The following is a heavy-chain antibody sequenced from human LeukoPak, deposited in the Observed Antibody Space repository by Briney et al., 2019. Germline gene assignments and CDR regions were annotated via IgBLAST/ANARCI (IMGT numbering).Heavy chain of an antibody. D-gene: IGHD3-22*01. V-gene: IGHV4-39*01. CDR2: IYYSGRT. CDR3: ARRRYYDGSGYLE. CDR1: GDSVSRSDSY. J-gene: IGHJ1*01. Sequence: SETLSLTCSVSGDSVSRSDSYWDWIRQPPGKGLEWIGTIYYSGRTYYSPSLNSRVTMSVDPSNNQVSLNLRSVTAADTAVYYCARRRYYDGSGYLEWGQGTLLSVSS.